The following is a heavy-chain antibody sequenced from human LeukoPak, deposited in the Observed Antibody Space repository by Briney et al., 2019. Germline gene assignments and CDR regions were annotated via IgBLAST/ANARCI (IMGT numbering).Heavy chain of an antibody. Sequence: RPGGSLRLSCAASGFTFSSYGMHWVRQAPGKGLEWVAVIWYDGSNKYYADSVQGRFTISRDNSKNTLYLQMNSLRAEDTAVYYCARAGITIFGVVTDFDYWGQGPLVTVSS. D-gene: IGHD3-3*01. J-gene: IGHJ4*02. CDR1: GFTFSSYG. CDR2: IWYDGSNK. CDR3: ARAGITIFGVVTDFDY. V-gene: IGHV3-33*01.